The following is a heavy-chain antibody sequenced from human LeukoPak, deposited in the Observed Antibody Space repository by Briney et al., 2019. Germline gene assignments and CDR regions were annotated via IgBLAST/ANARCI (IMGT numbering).Heavy chain of an antibody. V-gene: IGHV4-61*08. CDR3: ARAEYSYGYVGGYYFDY. D-gene: IGHD5-18*01. J-gene: IGHJ4*02. CDR1: GGSINSGDYY. CDR2: IYYSGST. Sequence: SQTLSLTCTVSGGSINSGDYYWSWIRQPPGKGLEWIGYIYYSGSTNYNPSLKSRVTISVDTSKNQFSLKLSSVTAADTAVYYCARAEYSYGYVGGYYFDYWGQGTLVTVSS.